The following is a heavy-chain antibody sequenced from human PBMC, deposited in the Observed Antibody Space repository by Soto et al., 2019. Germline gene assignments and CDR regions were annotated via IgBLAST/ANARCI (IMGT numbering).Heavy chain of an antibody. J-gene: IGHJ5*02. CDR2: IKEDGSEK. CDR3: ARYRSLDP. Sequence: EVQLVESGGGLVQPWGSLRLSCADSGFILRNYWMSWVRQAPGMGLQWVASIKEDGSEKYYVDPVKGRFTISRENAQNSLYLQMNSLRAEDTAVYYCARYRSLDPWGQGILVTVSS. D-gene: IGHD3-16*02. V-gene: IGHV3-7*03. CDR1: GFILRNYW.